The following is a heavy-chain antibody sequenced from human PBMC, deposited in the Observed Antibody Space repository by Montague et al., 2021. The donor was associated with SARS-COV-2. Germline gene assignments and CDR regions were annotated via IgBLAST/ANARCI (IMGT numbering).Heavy chain of an antibody. D-gene: IGHD3-10*01. J-gene: IGHJ6*02. CDR3: ASGEFFYYGSGNYYRSALDD. CDR2: VIHSGTT. CDR1: GASFSGYY. Sequence: SETLSLTCHVYGASFSGYYWSWVRQSPGKGLEWIGEVIHSGTTNXNPSLKGRVTTSIDSSNDRFSLRLTSLTAADTGVYYCASGEFFYYGSGNYYRSALDDWGQGTTVTVSS. V-gene: IGHV4-34*12.